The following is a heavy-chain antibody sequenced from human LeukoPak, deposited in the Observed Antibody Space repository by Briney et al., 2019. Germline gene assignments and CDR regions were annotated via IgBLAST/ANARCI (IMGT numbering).Heavy chain of an antibody. D-gene: IGHD1-26*01. V-gene: IGHV1-2*02. Sequence: ASVKVSFKASGYTFTVYYMHWVRQAPGQGLEWMGWINPNSGGTNYAQKFQGRVTMTRDTSISTAYMELSRLRSDDTAVYYCARRSVSGSPDAFDIWGQGTMVTVSS. CDR3: ARRSVSGSPDAFDI. CDR1: GYTFTVYY. CDR2: INPNSGGT. J-gene: IGHJ3*02.